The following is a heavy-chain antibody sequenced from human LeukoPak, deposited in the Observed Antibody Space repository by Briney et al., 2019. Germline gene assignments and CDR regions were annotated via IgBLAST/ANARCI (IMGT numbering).Heavy chain of an antibody. CDR3: ATFYCSSTSCLVPFDY. Sequence: ASVKVSCKVSGYTLTELSMHWVRQAPGKGLEWMGGFDPEDGETIYAQKFQGRVTMTEDTSTDTAYMELSSLRSEDTAVYYCATFYCSSTSCLVPFDYWGQGTLVTVSS. D-gene: IGHD2-2*01. CDR2: FDPEDGET. V-gene: IGHV1-24*01. J-gene: IGHJ4*02. CDR1: GYTLTELS.